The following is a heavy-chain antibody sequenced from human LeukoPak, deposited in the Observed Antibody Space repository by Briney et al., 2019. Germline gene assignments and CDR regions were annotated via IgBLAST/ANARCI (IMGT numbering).Heavy chain of an antibody. V-gene: IGHV1-46*01. J-gene: IGHJ6*02. D-gene: IGHD2-15*01. CDR2: INSSGGST. Sequence: ASVKVSCKASGYTFTSYYMHWVRQAPGQGLEWMGIINSSGGSTSYAQKFQGRVTMTRDTSTSTVYMELSSLRSEDTAVYYCARDGVLFSGGSCDGMDVWGQGTTVTVSS. CDR3: ARDGVLFSGGSCDGMDV. CDR1: GYTFTSYY.